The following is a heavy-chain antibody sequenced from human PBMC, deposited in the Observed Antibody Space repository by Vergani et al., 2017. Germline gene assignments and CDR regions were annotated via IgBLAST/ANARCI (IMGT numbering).Heavy chain of an antibody. CDR1: GFTFSSYS. J-gene: IGHJ3*02. CDR3: ASHGFAAAFDI. Sequence: EVQLVESGGGLVQPGGSLRLSCAASGFTFSSYSMNWVRQAPGKGLEWVSYISSSSSTIYYADSVKGRFTISSDNAKNSLYLQMNSLRAEDTAVYYCASHGFAAAFDIWGQGTMVTVSS. V-gene: IGHV3-48*04. D-gene: IGHD6-25*01. CDR2: ISSSSSTI.